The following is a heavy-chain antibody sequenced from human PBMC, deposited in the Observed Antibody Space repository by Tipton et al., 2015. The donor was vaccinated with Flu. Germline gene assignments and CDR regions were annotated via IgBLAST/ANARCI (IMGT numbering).Heavy chain of an antibody. CDR3: ARDRVVGAAAGYYYSYYGMDV. CDR1: GGSISSSSYY. J-gene: IGHJ6*02. D-gene: IGHD1-26*01. V-gene: IGHV4-39*07. Sequence: TLSLTCTVSGGSISSSSYYWGWIRQPPGKGLEWIGSIYYSGSTYYNPSLKSRVTISVDTSKNQFSLKLSSVTAADTAVYYCARDRVVGAAAGYYYSYYGMDVWGQGTTVTVSS. CDR2: IYYSGST.